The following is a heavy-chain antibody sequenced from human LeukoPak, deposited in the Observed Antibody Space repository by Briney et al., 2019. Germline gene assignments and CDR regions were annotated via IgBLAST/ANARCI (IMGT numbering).Heavy chain of an antibody. Sequence: PSEALSLTCAVSGGSISSGGYSWSWIRQPPGKGLEWIGYIYHSGSTSYNPSLKSRVTISVDRSKNQFSLKLSSVTAADTAVYYCARGTENRFDPWGQGTLVTVS. CDR1: GGSISSGGYS. J-gene: IGHJ5*02. V-gene: IGHV4-30-2*01. CDR3: ARGTENRFDP. CDR2: IYHSGST.